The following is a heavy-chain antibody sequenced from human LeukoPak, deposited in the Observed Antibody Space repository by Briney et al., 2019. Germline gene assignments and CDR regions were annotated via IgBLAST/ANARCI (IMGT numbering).Heavy chain of an antibody. CDR3: ARVGPWVHPDYYYYYMDV. V-gene: IGHV3-23*01. J-gene: IGHJ6*03. Sequence: GGSLRLSCAASGFTFSSYDMSWVRQAPGKGLEWVSRISASGYTTYYADSVKGRFTLSRDNSKNTLYLQMNSLRAEDTAVYYCARVGPWVHPDYYYYYMDVWGKGTTVTVSS. CDR1: GFTFSSYD. CDR2: ISASGYTT. D-gene: IGHD3-10*01.